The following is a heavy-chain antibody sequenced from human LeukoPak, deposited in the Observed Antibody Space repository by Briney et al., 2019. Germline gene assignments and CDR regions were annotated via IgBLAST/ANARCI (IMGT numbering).Heavy chain of an antibody. Sequence: ASVNVSCKASGYTFSSYGISWVRQAPGQGLEWMGWISAYNGNTNYAQKLQGRVTMTTDTSTSTAYLELRSLRSDDTAVYYCARDQTYSNYRPKKAYDYWGQGTLVTVSS. CDR1: GYTFSSYG. D-gene: IGHD4-11*01. CDR3: ARDQTYSNYRPKKAYDY. J-gene: IGHJ4*02. CDR2: ISAYNGNT. V-gene: IGHV1-18*01.